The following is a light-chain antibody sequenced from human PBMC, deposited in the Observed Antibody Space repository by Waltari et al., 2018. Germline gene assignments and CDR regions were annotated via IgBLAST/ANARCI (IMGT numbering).Light chain of an antibody. CDR3: SAWDSRLSAHV. CDR1: RNHVSNPR. CDR2: RNK. V-gene: IGLV10-54*04. J-gene: IGLJ1*01. Sequence: QAGLTQPPSVSKGLRQTATLTCTGDRNHVSNPRAACAPQHQGGPSPLLPSRNKNRPSGILERFSTSRSGNTASLTITGLQPEDEADYYCSAWDSRLSAHVFGTGTKVTVL.